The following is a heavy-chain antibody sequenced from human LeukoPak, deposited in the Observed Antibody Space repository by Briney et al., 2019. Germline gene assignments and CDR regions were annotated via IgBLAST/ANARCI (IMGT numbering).Heavy chain of an antibody. CDR2: IFGSGGSP. Sequence: GGSLRLSCEASGFTFGSHAMYWVRQAPGKGLEWVAGIFGSGGSPHYADPVKGRFTISRDNSRNTVYLQINSLRAEDTAVYYCGKTTVGYSSGQKPAWPIDYWGQGTLVTVSS. D-gene: IGHD5-18*01. J-gene: IGHJ4*02. CDR3: GKTTVGYSSGQKPAWPIDY. CDR1: GFTFGSHA. V-gene: IGHV3-23*01.